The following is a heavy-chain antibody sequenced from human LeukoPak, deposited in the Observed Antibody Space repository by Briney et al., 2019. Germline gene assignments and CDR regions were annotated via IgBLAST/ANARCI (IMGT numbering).Heavy chain of an antibody. J-gene: IGHJ4*02. CDR3: ARYYCTSTTCYLFDY. CDR1: GFTFSSYW. D-gene: IGHD2-2*01. Sequence: GGSLRLSCAASGFTFSSYWMSWVRQAPGKGLEWVAKIKQDGSEKYYVDSVKGRFTISRDNAKNSLYLQMNSLRAEDTAVYYCARYYCTSTTCYLFDYWGQGTLDTVSS. V-gene: IGHV3-7*03. CDR2: IKQDGSEK.